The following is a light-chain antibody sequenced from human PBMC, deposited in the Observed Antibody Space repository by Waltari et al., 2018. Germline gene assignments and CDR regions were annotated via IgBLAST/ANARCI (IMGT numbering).Light chain of an antibody. CDR1: ELPKQY. Sequence: SYELTQPPSVSVSPGQTARIICSGDELPKQYGYWYQQKTGQAPVLGIYKDNKRPSGIPERVSGSSSGTTVTLTISGVQAEDEADYYCQSLDSSGTYVFGTGTRVTVL. CDR2: KDN. J-gene: IGLJ1*01. CDR3: QSLDSSGTYV. V-gene: IGLV3-25*03.